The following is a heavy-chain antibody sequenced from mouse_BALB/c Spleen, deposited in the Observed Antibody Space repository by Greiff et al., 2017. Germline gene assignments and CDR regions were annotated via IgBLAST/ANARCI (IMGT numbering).Heavy chain of an antibody. CDR1: GFTFSSYA. J-gene: IGHJ4*01. CDR3: ARGRGYAMDY. CDR2: ISSGGST. V-gene: IGHV5-6-5*01. Sequence: DVKLVESGGGLVKPGGSLKLSCAASGFTFSSYAMSWVRQTPEKRLEWVASISSGGSTYYPDSVKGRFTISRDNARNILYLQMSSLRSEDTAMYYCARGRGYAMDYWGQGTSVTVSS.